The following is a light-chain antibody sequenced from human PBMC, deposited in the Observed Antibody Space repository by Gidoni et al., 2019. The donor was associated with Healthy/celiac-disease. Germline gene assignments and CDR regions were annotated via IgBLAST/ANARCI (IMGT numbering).Light chain of an antibody. J-gene: IGKJ4*01. CDR3: QQYGSSPLLT. CDR1: QSISSSY. V-gene: IGKV3D-20*01. Sequence: PGERATLSCGARQSISSSYLAWYQQKPGLAPRLLISDASNRATGIPDRFSGSGSGTDFTLTIISLDPEDFAVYYCQQYGSSPLLTFGGGTKVEIK. CDR2: DAS.